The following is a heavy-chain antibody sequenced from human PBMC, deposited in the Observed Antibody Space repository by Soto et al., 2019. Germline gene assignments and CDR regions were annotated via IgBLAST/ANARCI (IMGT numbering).Heavy chain of an antibody. J-gene: IGHJ6*02. V-gene: IGHV4-39*07. CDR2: IYHFGNT. CDR3: ARGEDAFFYYGLDV. Sequence: PSETLSLTCAVSGGSVSSGSSYWGWIRQSPGKGLEWIGSIYHFGNTYNNPSLKSRVTMSVDTSKSQFSLKLTSVTAADTAVYYCARGEDAFFYYGLDVWGQGITVTVSS. CDR1: GGSVSSGSSY.